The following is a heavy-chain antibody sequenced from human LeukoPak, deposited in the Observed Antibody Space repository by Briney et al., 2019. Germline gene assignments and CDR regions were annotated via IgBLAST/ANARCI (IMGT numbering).Heavy chain of an antibody. V-gene: IGHV4-34*12. J-gene: IGHJ4*02. CDR2: IIHTGTT. CDR1: GGSFDAYY. CDR3: ARNIVVVPAAMRDRGPQFDY. Sequence: SETLSLTCNVSGGSFDAYYWSWIRQPPGKGLEWIGEIIHTGTTNYNPSLKSRVYISLDTSKNQFSLRLSSVTAADTAVYYCARNIVVVPAAMRDRGPQFDYWGQGSLVTVSS. D-gene: IGHD2-2*01.